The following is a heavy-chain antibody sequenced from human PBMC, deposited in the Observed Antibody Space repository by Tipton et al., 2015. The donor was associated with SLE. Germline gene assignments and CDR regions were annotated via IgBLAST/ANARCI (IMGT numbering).Heavy chain of an antibody. CDR2: IFDSGIT. Sequence: TLSLTCTVSGDSIRSYYWTWIRQPPGKGLEWIGYIFDSGITKYNPSLKSRVTISADTSKNQFSLKLSSVTAADTAVYYCARHPDFWSGQRWFDPWGQGTLVTVSS. J-gene: IGHJ5*02. V-gene: IGHV4-59*08. D-gene: IGHD3-3*01. CDR3: ARHPDFWSGQRWFDP. CDR1: GDSIRSYY.